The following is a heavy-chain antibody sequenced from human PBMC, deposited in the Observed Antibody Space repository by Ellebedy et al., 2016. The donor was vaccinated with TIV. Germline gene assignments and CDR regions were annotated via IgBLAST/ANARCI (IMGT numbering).Heavy chain of an antibody. V-gene: IGHV1-69*13. CDR3: AREARSVVVPAAIPSYYMDV. Sequence: SVKVSCXASGGTFSSYAISWVRQAPGQGLEWMGGIIPIFGTANYAQKFQGRVTITADESTSTAYMELSSLRSEDTAVYYCAREARSVVVPAAIPSYYMDVWGKGTTVTVSS. J-gene: IGHJ6*03. CDR1: GGTFSSYA. CDR2: IIPIFGTA. D-gene: IGHD2-2*02.